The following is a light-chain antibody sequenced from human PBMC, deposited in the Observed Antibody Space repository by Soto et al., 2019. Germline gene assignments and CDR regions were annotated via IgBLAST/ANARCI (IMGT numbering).Light chain of an antibody. V-gene: IGKV3-15*01. Sequence: EIVVTQSPATLSASPGERVTLSCRASQFVSRRLAWYQQRLGQVPRLPIYDTSTRAPGISARFSGSGSGTEFTLTISSLQSEDFAVYYCQEYIHWPPGMFGPGTKVDIK. CDR1: QFVSRR. CDR3: QEYIHWPPGM. CDR2: DTS. J-gene: IGKJ1*01.